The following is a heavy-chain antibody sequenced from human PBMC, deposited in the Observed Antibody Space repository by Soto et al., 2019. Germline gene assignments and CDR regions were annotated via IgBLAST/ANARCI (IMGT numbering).Heavy chain of an antibody. CDR1: GGTFSSYT. CDR3: ASRAYCSGGSCYGAFDI. J-gene: IGHJ3*02. CDR2: IIPILGIA. Sequence: ASVKVSCTASGGTFSSYTISWVRQAPGQGLEWMGRIIPILGIANYAQKFQGRVTITADKSTSTAYMELSSLRSEDTAVYYCASRAYCSGGSCYGAFDIWGQGTMVTVSS. D-gene: IGHD2-15*01. V-gene: IGHV1-69*02.